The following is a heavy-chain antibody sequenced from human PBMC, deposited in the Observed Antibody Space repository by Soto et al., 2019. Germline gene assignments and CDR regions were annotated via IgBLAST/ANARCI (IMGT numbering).Heavy chain of an antibody. V-gene: IGHV4-31*03. CDR1: GGSISSGGYY. D-gene: IGHD3-10*01. CDR3: AREIRKELHTMVRGVIIS. Sequence: QVQLQESGPGLVKPSQTLSLTCTVSGGSISSGGYYWSWIRQHPGKGLEWIGYIYYSGSTYYNPSLKSRVTISVDTSKNQFSLKLSYVTAADTAVYYCAREIRKELHTMVRGVIISWGQGTLVTVSS. CDR2: IYYSGST. J-gene: IGHJ5*02.